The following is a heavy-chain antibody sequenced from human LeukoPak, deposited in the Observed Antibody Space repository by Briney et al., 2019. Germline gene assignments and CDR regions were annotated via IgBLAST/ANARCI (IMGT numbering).Heavy chain of an antibody. CDR1: GFTFSSYA. J-gene: IGHJ4*02. CDR3: ARAEQWLVFNY. Sequence: PGGSLRLSCAASGFTFSSYAMSWVRQAPGMGLEWVSAISGSGGSTYYADSVKGRFTISRDSSKNTLYLQMNSLRAEDTAVYYCARAEQWLVFNYWGQGTLVTVSS. CDR2: ISGSGGST. D-gene: IGHD6-19*01. V-gene: IGHV3-23*01.